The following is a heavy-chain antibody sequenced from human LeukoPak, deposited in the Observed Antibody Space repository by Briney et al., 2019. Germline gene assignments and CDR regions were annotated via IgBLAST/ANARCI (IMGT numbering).Heavy chain of an antibody. J-gene: IGHJ6*03. CDR2: IYTSGST. V-gene: IGHV4-61*02. D-gene: IGHD2-21*01. CDR1: GGSISSGSYY. CDR3: ARDKVNYYYYMDV. Sequence: SQTLSLTCTVSGGSISSGSYYWSWIRQPAGKGLERIGRIYTSGSTNYNPSLKSRVTISVDTSKNQFSLKLSSVTAADTAVYYCARDKVNYYYYMDVWGKGTTVTVSS.